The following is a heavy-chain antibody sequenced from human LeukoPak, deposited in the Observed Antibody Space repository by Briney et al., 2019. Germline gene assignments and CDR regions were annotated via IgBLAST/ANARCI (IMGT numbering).Heavy chain of an antibody. J-gene: IGHJ5*02. D-gene: IGHD2-21*01. CDR1: GGTFSSYA. CDR3: ARVVRHAPNWFDP. Sequence: GSSVKVSCKASGGTFSSYAISWVRQAPGQGLEWMGGIIPIFGTANYAQKFQGRVTITADKSTSTAYMELSSLRSEDTAVYYCARVVRHAPNWFDPWGQGTLVTVSS. CDR2: IIPIFGTA. V-gene: IGHV1-69*06.